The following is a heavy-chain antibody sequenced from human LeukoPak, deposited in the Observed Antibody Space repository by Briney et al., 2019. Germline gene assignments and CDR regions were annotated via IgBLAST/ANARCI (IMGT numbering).Heavy chain of an antibody. J-gene: IGHJ4*02. Sequence: GGSLRLSCAASGFTFSSYAMHWVRQAPGKGLEYVSAISSNGGSTYYANSVKGRFTISRDNSKNTLYLQMGSLRAEDMAVYYCARDLFYDSSGSTFGYWGQGTLVTVSS. CDR1: GFTFSSYA. D-gene: IGHD3-22*01. V-gene: IGHV3-64*01. CDR2: ISSNGGST. CDR3: ARDLFYDSSGSTFGY.